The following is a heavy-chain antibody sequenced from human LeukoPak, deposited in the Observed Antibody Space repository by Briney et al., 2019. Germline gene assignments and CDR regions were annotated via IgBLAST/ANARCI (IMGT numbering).Heavy chain of an antibody. Sequence: PSETLSLTCTVSGGSISSYYWSWIRQPPGKGLEWIGYIYYRGSTNYNPSLKSRVTISVDTSKNQFSLKLSSVTAADTAVYYCARGSSWYGTDYWGQGTLVTVSS. CDR1: GGSISSYY. V-gene: IGHV4-59*12. CDR2: IYYRGST. J-gene: IGHJ4*02. CDR3: ARGSSWYGTDY. D-gene: IGHD6-13*01.